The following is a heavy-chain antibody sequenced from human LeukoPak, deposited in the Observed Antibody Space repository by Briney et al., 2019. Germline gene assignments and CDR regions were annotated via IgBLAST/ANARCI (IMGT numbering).Heavy chain of an antibody. D-gene: IGHD6-13*01. Sequence: SVKVSCKASGGTFSSSGISWVRQAPGQGLEWMGRIIPILGIANYAQKFQGRVTITADKSTSTAYMELSSLTSEDTAVYYCARGVYIAAAQYGYWGQGTLVTVSS. J-gene: IGHJ4*02. V-gene: IGHV1-69*04. CDR1: GGTFSSSG. CDR3: ARGVYIAAAQYGY. CDR2: IIPILGIA.